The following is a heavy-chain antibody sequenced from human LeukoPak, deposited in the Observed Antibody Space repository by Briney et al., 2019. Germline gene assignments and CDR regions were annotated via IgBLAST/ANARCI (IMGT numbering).Heavy chain of an antibody. CDR3: ARPEDYGDSYYFDY. Sequence: SVKVSCKASGYTFTSYSISWVRQAPGQGLEWMGRIIPILGIANYAQKFQGGVTITADKSTSTAYMELSSLRSEDTAVYYCARPEDYGDSYYFDYWGQGTLVTVSS. CDR2: IIPILGIA. D-gene: IGHD4-17*01. CDR1: GYTFTSYS. J-gene: IGHJ4*02. V-gene: IGHV1-69*02.